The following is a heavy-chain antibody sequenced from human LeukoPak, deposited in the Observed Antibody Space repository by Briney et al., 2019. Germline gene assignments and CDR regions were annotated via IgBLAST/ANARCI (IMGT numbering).Heavy chain of an antibody. V-gene: IGHV1-69*04. Sequence: SVRVSSTASGGTFSSSAISWVREAPGQGLEWMGSIIPILGIANYAQKFQGRVTITADKSTSTAYMELSSLRSEDTAVYYCARGPGGHPINWGQGTLVAVSS. CDR3: ARGPGGHPIN. CDR1: GGTFSSSA. J-gene: IGHJ4*02. CDR2: IIPILGIA. D-gene: IGHD2-15*01.